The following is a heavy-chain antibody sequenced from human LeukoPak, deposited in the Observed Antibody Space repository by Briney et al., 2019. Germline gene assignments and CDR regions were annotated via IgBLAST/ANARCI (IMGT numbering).Heavy chain of an antibody. J-gene: IGHJ5*02. CDR2: INHSGST. CDR3: ARGRASESWFDP. D-gene: IGHD1-26*01. V-gene: IGHV4-34*01. CDR1: GGSFSGYY. Sequence: SETLSLTCAVYGGSFSGYYWSWIRQPPGKGLEWIGEINHSGSTNYNPSLKSRVTISVDTSKNQFSLKLSSVTAADTAVYYCARGRASESWFDPWDQGTLVTVSS.